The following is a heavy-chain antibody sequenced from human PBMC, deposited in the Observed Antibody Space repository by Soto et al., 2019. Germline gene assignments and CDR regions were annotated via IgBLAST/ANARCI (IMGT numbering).Heavy chain of an antibody. Sequence: SETLSLTCTVSGGSISSYYWSWIRQPPGKGLEWIGYIYYSGSTNYNPSLKSRVTISVDTSKNQFSLKLSSVTAADTAVYYCATLRGGYSGYDWRSGRWFDPWGQGTQVTVSS. CDR1: GGSISSYY. D-gene: IGHD5-12*01. J-gene: IGHJ5*02. CDR3: ATLRGGYSGYDWRSGRWFDP. CDR2: IYYSGST. V-gene: IGHV4-59*08.